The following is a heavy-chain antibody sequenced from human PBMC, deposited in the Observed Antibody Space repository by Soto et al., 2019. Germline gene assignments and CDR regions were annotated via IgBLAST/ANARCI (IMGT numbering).Heavy chain of an antibody. Sequence: GASVKVSCKASGYTFTSYGLSWVRQAPGQGLEWMGWISVSNGNTNYAQKLHGRVTMTTDTSTSTAYMELRSLRSDDTAVYYCARGGYCTSSSCYEDYYHGMDVWGQGTTGTVS. CDR1: GYTFTSYG. D-gene: IGHD2-2*01. V-gene: IGHV1-18*04. CDR2: ISVSNGNT. CDR3: ARGGYCTSSSCYEDYYHGMDV. J-gene: IGHJ6*02.